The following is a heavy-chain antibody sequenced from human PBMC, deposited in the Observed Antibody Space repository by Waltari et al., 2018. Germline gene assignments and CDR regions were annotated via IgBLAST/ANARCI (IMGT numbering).Heavy chain of an antibody. CDR1: GGSFSGYY. CDR3: ARGDYRRAGPFDY. V-gene: IGHV4-34*01. D-gene: IGHD4-17*01. Sequence: QVQLQQWGAGLLKPSETLSLSCAVYGGSFSGYYWRWIRQPPGRGLEWMGEINHSESTNYNPSLKIRVTISVDTAKNQVSLGLGSVTAAATAVYYCARGDYRRAGPFDYWGQGTLVTVSS. J-gene: IGHJ4*02. CDR2: INHSEST.